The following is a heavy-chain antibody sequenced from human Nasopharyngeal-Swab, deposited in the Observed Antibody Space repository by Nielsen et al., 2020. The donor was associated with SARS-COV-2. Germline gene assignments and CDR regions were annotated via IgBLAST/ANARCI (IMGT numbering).Heavy chain of an antibody. CDR1: GFTFSSYS. V-gene: IGHV3-48*04. CDR3: ARDPDYDFWSGYSKSFDY. Sequence: GGSLRLSCAASGFTFSSYSMNWVRQAPGKGLEWVSYISSSSSTIYYADSVKGRFTISRDNAKNSLYLQMNSLRAEDTDVYYCARDPDYDFWSGYSKSFDYWGQGTLVTVSS. CDR2: ISSSSSTI. D-gene: IGHD3-3*01. J-gene: IGHJ4*02.